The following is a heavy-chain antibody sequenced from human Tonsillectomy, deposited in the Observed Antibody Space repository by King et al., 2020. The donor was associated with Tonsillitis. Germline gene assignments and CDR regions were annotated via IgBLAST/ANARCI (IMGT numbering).Heavy chain of an antibody. V-gene: IGHV3-74*01. CDR2: INADGSTT. CDR1: GFTFRSYW. D-gene: IGHD2-21*02. CDR3: VRTVIPTFRGDCYTTGWVPL. J-gene: IGHJ3*01. Sequence: VQLVESGGGLVQPGGSLRLSCAGSGFTFRSYWMHWVRQVPGKGLVWVSRINADGSTTSYADSVKGRFTISRDNAKNTLYLQMNSLRAEDTAVYYCVRTVIPTFRGDCYTTGWVPLWGQGTMVTVSS.